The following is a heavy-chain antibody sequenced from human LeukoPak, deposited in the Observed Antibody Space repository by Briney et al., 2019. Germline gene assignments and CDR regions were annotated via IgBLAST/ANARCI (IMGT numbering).Heavy chain of an antibody. V-gene: IGHV3-9*01. CDR1: GFTFDDYA. D-gene: IGHD3-9*01. CDR3: AKGGWYDILTGYYKHDAFDI. J-gene: IGHJ3*02. CDR2: ISWNSGSI. Sequence: GRSLRLSCAASGFTFDDYAMHWVRQAPGKGLEWVSGISWNSGSIVYADSVKGRFTISRDNAKNSLYLQMNSLRAEDTALYYCAKGGWYDILTGYYKHDAFDIWGQGTMVTVSS.